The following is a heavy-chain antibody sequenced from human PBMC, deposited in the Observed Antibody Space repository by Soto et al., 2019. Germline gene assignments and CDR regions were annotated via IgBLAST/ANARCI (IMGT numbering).Heavy chain of an antibody. D-gene: IGHD3-3*01. CDR2: ISDDGSNK. Sequence: LRLSCAASGFTFSNYGMHWVRQAPGKGLEWVAFISDDGSNKYYADSMKGRFTMSRDNSKSTLYLQMNSLRVEDTAVYYCTKRRNVLRFLEWSSGMEVWGQGTTVTVS. V-gene: IGHV3-30*18. CDR3: TKRRNVLRFLEWSSGMEV. J-gene: IGHJ6*02. CDR1: GFTFSNYG.